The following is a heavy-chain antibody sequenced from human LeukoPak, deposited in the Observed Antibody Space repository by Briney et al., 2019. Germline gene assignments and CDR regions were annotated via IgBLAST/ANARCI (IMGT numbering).Heavy chain of an antibody. J-gene: IGHJ4*02. CDR2: FDPEDGET. CDR3: ATLSSGWSYAMLNFDN. V-gene: IGHV1-24*01. D-gene: IGHD6-19*01. CDR1: GYTLTELS. Sequence: ASVKVSCKVSGYTLTELSMHWVRQAPGKGLDWMGGFDPEDGETIYAQKFQGRVTMTEDTSADTAYMELSSLRSEDTAVYYCATLSSGWSYAMLNFDNWGQGTLVTVSS.